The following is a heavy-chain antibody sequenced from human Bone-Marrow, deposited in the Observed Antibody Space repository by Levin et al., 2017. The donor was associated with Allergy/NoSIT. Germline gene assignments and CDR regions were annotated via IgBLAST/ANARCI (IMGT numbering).Heavy chain of an antibody. CDR3: ARLPIDVGATTWIDY. J-gene: IGHJ4*02. D-gene: IGHD1-26*01. Sequence: SETLSLTCTVSGGSISSSTYCWGWIRQPPGKGLEWIGGIYYSGSTYYNPSLKSRVTISVDTSKNQFSLKLSSVTAADTAVYYCARLPIDVGATTWIDYWGQGALVTVSS. V-gene: IGHV4-39*01. CDR1: GGSISSSTYC. CDR2: IYYSGST.